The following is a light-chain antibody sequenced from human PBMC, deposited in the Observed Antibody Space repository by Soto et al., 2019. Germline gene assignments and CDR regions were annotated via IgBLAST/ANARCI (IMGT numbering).Light chain of an antibody. J-gene: IGLJ1*01. CDR2: EVS. CDR1: NSDVGGYNS. Sequence: QSALTQPASVSGSPGQAITISCTGTNSDVGGYNSVSWYQQHPGKDPKLMIYEVSNRPSGVSDRFSGSKSGNTASLTISGLQDEDEADYYCGSYTSSSTYVFGTGTKVTVL. V-gene: IGLV2-14*01. CDR3: GSYTSSSTYV.